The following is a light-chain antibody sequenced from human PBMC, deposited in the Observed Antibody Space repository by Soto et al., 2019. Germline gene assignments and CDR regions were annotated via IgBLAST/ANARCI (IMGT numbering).Light chain of an antibody. Sequence: EIVLTQSPGTLSLSPGERATLSCRASQSVSSSYVAWYQQKPGQAPRLLIYEASIRAIVIPYRFSGSGSGTDFTLTITRLEPEDVAVDHCQQYCSSSPTFGQGSKVE. CDR3: QQYCSSSPT. CDR1: QSVSSSY. J-gene: IGKJ1*01. CDR2: EAS. V-gene: IGKV3-20*01.